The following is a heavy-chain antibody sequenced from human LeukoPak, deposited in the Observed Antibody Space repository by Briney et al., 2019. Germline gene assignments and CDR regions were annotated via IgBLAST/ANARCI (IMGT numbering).Heavy chain of an antibody. V-gene: IGHV1-2*02. CDR3: AREGSGDYGDNSALDY. D-gene: IGHD4-23*01. Sequence: ASVKVSCKASGYTFTTYTISWVRQAPGQGLEWMGWINPNSGGTNYAQKFQGRVTMTRDTSISTAYMELSRLRSDDTAVYYCAREGSGDYGDNSALDYWGQGTLVTVSS. CDR1: GYTFTTYT. CDR2: INPNSGGT. J-gene: IGHJ4*02.